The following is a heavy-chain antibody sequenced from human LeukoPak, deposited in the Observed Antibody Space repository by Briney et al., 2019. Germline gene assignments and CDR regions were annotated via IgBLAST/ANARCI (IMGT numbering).Heavy chain of an antibody. CDR2: IIPIFGTA. V-gene: IGHV1-69*06. D-gene: IGHD6-13*01. Sequence: GASVKVSCKASGGTFSSCAISWVRQAPGQGLEWMGGIIPIFGTANYAQKFQGRVTITADKSTSTAYMELSSLRSEDTAVYYCARVILGSSWYRYFDYWGQGTLVTVSS. CDR1: GGTFSSCA. J-gene: IGHJ4*02. CDR3: ARVILGSSWYRYFDY.